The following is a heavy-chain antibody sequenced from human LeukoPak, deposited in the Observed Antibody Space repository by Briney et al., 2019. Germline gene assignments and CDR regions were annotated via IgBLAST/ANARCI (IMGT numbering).Heavy chain of an antibody. CDR3: AKDSRRWELPDY. Sequence: SVKVSCKASGGTFSSYAISWVRQAPGQGLEWMGGIIPIFGTANYAQKFQGRVTITTDESTSTAYMELSSLRSEDTAVYYCAKDSRRWELPDYWGQGTLVTVSS. D-gene: IGHD1-26*01. CDR2: IIPIFGTA. CDR1: GGTFSSYA. J-gene: IGHJ4*02. V-gene: IGHV1-69*05.